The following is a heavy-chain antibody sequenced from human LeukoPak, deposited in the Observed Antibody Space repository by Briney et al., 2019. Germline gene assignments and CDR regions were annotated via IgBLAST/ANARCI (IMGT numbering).Heavy chain of an antibody. CDR3: AKDQYYGSGSYYIDPGYYYYGMDV. CDR1: GFTFSSSA. V-gene: IGHV3-23*01. Sequence: GGSLRLSCAASGFTFSSSAMSWVRQVPGKGLEWVSGISASGGSTSYADSVRGRFTISRDNSKNTLYVQMNSLRDEDTAVYYCAKDQYYGSGSYYIDPGYYYYGMDVWGQGTTVTVSS. D-gene: IGHD3-10*01. CDR2: ISASGGST. J-gene: IGHJ6*02.